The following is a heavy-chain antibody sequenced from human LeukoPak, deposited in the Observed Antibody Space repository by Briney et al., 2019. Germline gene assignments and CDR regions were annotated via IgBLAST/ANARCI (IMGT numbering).Heavy chain of an antibody. D-gene: IGHD1-7*01. CDR1: GYTFTTYY. CDR3: ARDWELTY. CDR2: IYCSDGST. J-gene: IGHJ4*02. V-gene: IGHV1-46*01. Sequence: GASVKVSCKTSGYTFTTYYIHWARQAPGQGLEWMGSIYCSDGSTIYGQKFQGRVTITRDTSTSTVYMDLSGLRSEDTAVYYCARDWELTYWGQGTLVTVSS.